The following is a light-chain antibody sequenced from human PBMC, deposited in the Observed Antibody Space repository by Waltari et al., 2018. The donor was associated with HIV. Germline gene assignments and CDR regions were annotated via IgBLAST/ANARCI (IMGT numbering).Light chain of an antibody. CDR1: SLNIGSNY. CDR3: AAWDDSLSAWV. Sequence: QSVLPPPPSASGTPGQRASISCSGRSLNIGSNYVYWYLQLPGPAPKPLMYRNGEWPSGVPDRFSVSKSGTSASLAISGLRSEDEADYYCAAWDDSLSAWVFGGGTKLTVL. J-gene: IGLJ3*02. CDR2: RNG. V-gene: IGLV1-47*01.